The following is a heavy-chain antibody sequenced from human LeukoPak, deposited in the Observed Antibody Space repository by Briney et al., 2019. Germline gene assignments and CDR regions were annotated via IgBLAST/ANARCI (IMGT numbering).Heavy chain of an antibody. D-gene: IGHD3-3*01. CDR1: GGSISSCC. V-gene: IGHV4-59*01. J-gene: IGHJ5*02. CDR3: ARGGVDRLNGCDP. CDR2: ISYSGST. Sequence: SETLSLICTVSGGSISSCCSSWIRQPPGKGLEWIGYISYSGSTNYNPSLKSRVTISVDTSKNQFSLKVRSVTAADTAVYYCARGGVDRLNGCDPWGQGSLVTVSS.